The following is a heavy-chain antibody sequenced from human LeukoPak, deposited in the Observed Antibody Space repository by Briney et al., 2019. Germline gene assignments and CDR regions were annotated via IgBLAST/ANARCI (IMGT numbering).Heavy chain of an antibody. Sequence: ASVKVSCKASGYTFTSYDINWVRQTTGQGLEWMGWMNPNSGNTGYAQKFQGRVTMTRNTSISTAYMELSSLRFEDTAVYYCARGPPYCSSTSCYYYYYMDVWGKGTTVTVSS. CDR1: GYTFTSYD. J-gene: IGHJ6*03. D-gene: IGHD2-2*01. V-gene: IGHV1-8*01. CDR2: MNPNSGNT. CDR3: ARGPPYCSSTSCYYYYYMDV.